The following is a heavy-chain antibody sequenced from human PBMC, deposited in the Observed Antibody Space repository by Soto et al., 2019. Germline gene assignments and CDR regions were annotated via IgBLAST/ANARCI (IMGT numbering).Heavy chain of an antibody. V-gene: IGHV4-4*02. J-gene: IGHJ4*02. CDR3: ARGIFGVATITYFDY. CDR2: IYHSGST. CDR1: GGSISSSNW. D-gene: IGHD3-3*01. Sequence: QVQLQESGPGLVKPSGTLSLTCAVSGGSISSSNWWSWVRQHPGQGLVWIGEIYHSGSTNYNPSLKSRVTISVDKSKNQFSLKLSSVTAADTAVYYCARGIFGVATITYFDYWGQGTLVTVSS.